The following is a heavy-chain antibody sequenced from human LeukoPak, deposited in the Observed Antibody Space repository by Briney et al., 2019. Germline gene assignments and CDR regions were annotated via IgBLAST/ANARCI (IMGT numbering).Heavy chain of an antibody. CDR2: TYYSGST. D-gene: IGHD2-21*02. CDR1: GTSISRSGYY. CDR3: ARHDCGGDCYSNWFDP. J-gene: IGHJ5*02. V-gene: IGHV4-39*01. Sequence: SETLSLTCTVSGTSISRSGYYWSWIRQHPGKGLECIGFTYYSGSTHYNPSLKSRVTISVDTSKNQFSLKLSSVTAADTAVYYCARHDCGGDCYSNWFDPWGQGTLVTVSS.